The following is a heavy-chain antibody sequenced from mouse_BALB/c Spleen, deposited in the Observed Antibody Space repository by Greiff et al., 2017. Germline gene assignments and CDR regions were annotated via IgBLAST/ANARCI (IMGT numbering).Heavy chain of an antibody. CDR1: GYTFTDYY. J-gene: IGHJ2*01. CDR3: ARRDYGSSYDY. Sequence: LMESGPELVKPGASVKISCKASGYTFTDYYINWVKQKPGQGLEWIGWIYPGSGNTKYNEKFKGKATLTVDTSSSTAYMQLSSLTSEDTAVYFCARRDYGSSYDYWGQGTTLTVSS. CDR2: IYPGSGNT. D-gene: IGHD1-1*01. V-gene: IGHV1-84*02.